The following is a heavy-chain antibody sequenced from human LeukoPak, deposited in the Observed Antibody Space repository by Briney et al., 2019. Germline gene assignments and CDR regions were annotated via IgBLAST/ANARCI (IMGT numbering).Heavy chain of an antibody. Sequence: ASVTVSCKASGYTFTSYDINWVRQATGQGLEWMGWMNPNSGNTGYAQKFQGRVTMTRNTSISTAYMELSSLRSEDTAVYYCARGLTAARRYYFDYWGQGTLVTVSS. CDR3: ARGLTAARRYYFDY. V-gene: IGHV1-8*01. CDR2: MNPNSGNT. J-gene: IGHJ4*02. D-gene: IGHD6-6*01. CDR1: GYTFTSYD.